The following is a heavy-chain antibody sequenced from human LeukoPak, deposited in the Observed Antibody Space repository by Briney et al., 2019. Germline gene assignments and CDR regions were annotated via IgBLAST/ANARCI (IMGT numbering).Heavy chain of an antibody. CDR2: IYYSGST. Sequence: SETLSLTCTVSGGSISSYYWSWIRQPPGKGLEWIGYIYYSGSTNYNPSLKSRVTISVDTSKNQFSLKLSSVTAADTAVYYCARDEGYDGSGYRHDAFDIWGQGTMVTVSS. D-gene: IGHD3-22*01. J-gene: IGHJ3*02. CDR3: ARDEGYDGSGYRHDAFDI. V-gene: IGHV4-59*01. CDR1: GGSISSYY.